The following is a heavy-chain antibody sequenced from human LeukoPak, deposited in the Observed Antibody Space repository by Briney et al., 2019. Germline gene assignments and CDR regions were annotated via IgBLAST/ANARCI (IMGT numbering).Heavy chain of an antibody. J-gene: IGHJ6*02. CDR1: GYTLTELS. Sequence: GVSVKVSCKVSGYTLTELSMHWVRQAPGKGLEWMGGFDPEDGETIYAQKFQGRVTTTEDTSTDTAYMELSSLRSEDTAVYYCATDDSSGSDYYYGMDVWGQGTTVTVSS. V-gene: IGHV1-24*01. CDR2: FDPEDGET. CDR3: ATDDSSGSDYYYGMDV. D-gene: IGHD3-22*01.